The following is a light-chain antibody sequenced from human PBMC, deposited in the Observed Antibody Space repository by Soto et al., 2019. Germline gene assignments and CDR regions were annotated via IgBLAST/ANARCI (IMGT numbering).Light chain of an antibody. CDR2: GAF. J-gene: IGKJ1*01. V-gene: IGKV3-20*01. CDR1: QSVSSNY. CDR3: QQYGSSPRT. Sequence: EIVLTQSPGTLSLGAVEIATLSGRASQSVSSNYLAWYQQKPGQAPRLLIYGAFKRATGIPDRFSGSGSGTDFTLTISRMEPEDFAVYCCQQYGSSPRTFGQGTKVDIK.